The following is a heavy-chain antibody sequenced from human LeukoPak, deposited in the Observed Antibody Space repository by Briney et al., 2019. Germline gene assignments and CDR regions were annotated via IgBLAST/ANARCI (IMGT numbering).Heavy chain of an antibody. CDR2: TYYSEST. J-gene: IGHJ5*02. Sequence: KPSETLSLTCSVSSGSICSFYWRWIPQPPGKGLEGSVYTYYSESTNDHPSLKGRVTMSVDTSKNQFSLKLSSVTAADTAVYYCARDGVSSSSWAGPNWFDPWGQGTLVTVSS. CDR1: SGSICSFY. CDR3: ARDGVSSSSWAGPNWFDP. D-gene: IGHD2-2*01. V-gene: IGHV4-59*01.